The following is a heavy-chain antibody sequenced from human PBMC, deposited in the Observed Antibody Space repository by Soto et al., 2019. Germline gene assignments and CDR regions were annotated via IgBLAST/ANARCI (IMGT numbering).Heavy chain of an antibody. Sequence: SDTLSLTCXVSGGSISSYYWSWIRQPPGKGLEWIGYIYYSGSTNYNPSLKSRVTISVDTSKHQFSLKLSSVTAADAAVYYCGRRSDFWSGILGPEYYLAYWGQGPLVTVSS. CDR3: GRRSDFWSGILGPEYYLAY. CDR1: GGSISSYY. J-gene: IGHJ4*02. V-gene: IGHV4-59*08. CDR2: IYYSGST. D-gene: IGHD3-3*01.